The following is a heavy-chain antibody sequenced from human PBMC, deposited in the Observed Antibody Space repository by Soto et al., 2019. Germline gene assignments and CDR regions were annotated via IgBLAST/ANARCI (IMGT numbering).Heavy chain of an antibody. Sequence: GASVKVSCKASGYTFTSYGISWVRQAPGQGLEWMGWISAYNGNTNYAQKLQGRVTMTTDTSTGTAYMELRGLRSDDTAVYYCARAFLGGLLDYWGQGTLVPVSS. CDR3: ARAFLGGLLDY. CDR2: ISAYNGNT. J-gene: IGHJ4*02. CDR1: GYTFTSYG. D-gene: IGHD2-15*01. V-gene: IGHV1-18*01.